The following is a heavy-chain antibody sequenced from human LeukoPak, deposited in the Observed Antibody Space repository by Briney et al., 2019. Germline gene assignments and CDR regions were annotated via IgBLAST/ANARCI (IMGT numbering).Heavy chain of an antibody. V-gene: IGHV3-33*01. J-gene: IGHJ4*02. D-gene: IGHD3-22*01. Sequence: GGSLRLSCAASGFTFSNYGMHWVRQAPGKGLEWVAVVWSDGTTKNYADSVKGRFTISRDSSKNTLYLQMNSLRAEDTAVYYCASHYDTSGYHYFDFRGQGTLVTVSS. CDR2: VWSDGTTK. CDR3: ASHYDTSGYHYFDF. CDR1: GFTFSNYG.